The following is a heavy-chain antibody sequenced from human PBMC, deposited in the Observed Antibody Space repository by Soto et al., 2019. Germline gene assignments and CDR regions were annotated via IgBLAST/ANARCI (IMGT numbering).Heavy chain of an antibody. CDR1: AFSLSTGGVG. D-gene: IGHD2-21*02. Sequence: QITLKESGPTLVKPTQTLTLTCTFSAFSLSTGGVGVGWIRQPPGKALEWLALIYWDDDKRYSPSLRSRLTTTSEHSKNQVVLTMTNMDPVDTATYYCIQSRCGGDCLQSYASYYYYGMDVWGQGTTVTVSS. CDR2: IYWDDDK. J-gene: IGHJ6*02. CDR3: IQSRCGGDCLQSYASYYYYGMDV. V-gene: IGHV2-5*02.